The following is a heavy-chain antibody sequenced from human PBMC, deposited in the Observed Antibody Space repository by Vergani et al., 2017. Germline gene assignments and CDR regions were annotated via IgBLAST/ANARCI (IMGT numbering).Heavy chain of an antibody. CDR1: GFTFSSYS. V-gene: IGHV3-48*02. Sequence: EVQLVESGGGLVQPGGSLRLSCAASGFTFSSYSMNWVRQAPGKGLEWVSYISSSSSTIYYADSVKGRFTISRDNAKNSLYLQMNSLRDEDTAVYYCARDQTLGQRDAFDIWGQGTMVTVSS. CDR3: ARDQTLGQRDAFDI. D-gene: IGHD7-27*01. J-gene: IGHJ3*02. CDR2: ISSSSSTI.